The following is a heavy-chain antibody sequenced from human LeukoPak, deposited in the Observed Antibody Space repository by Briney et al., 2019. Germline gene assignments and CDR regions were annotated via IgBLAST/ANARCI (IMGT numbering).Heavy chain of an antibody. Sequence: GGSLRLSCAASGFTLDDYGMIWVRPPPGKALEECAGFNWSGGSTGYAASVTGRFTSSRDNAQNSLYLQLNSLRAEDTALYYFARESVFRSAARPRNAFDMWGQGTMVTVSS. V-gene: IGHV3-20*04. J-gene: IGHJ3*02. CDR1: GFTLDDYG. D-gene: IGHD6-6*01. CDR2: FNWSGGST. CDR3: ARESVFRSAARPRNAFDM.